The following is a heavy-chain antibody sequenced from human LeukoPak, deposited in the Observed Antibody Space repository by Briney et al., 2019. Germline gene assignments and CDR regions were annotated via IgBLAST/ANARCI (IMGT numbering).Heavy chain of an antibody. V-gene: IGHV4-30-2*01. J-gene: IGHJ3*02. CDR2: IYHSGST. D-gene: IGHD5-12*01. CDR3: ARGRSEVYSPGAFDI. Sequence: SETLSLTRAVSGGSISSGGYSWSRIRQPPGKGLEWIGYIYHSGSTYYNPSLKSRVTISVDRSKNQFSLKLSSVTAADTAVYYCARGRSEVYSPGAFDIWGQGTMVTVSS. CDR1: GGSISSGGYS.